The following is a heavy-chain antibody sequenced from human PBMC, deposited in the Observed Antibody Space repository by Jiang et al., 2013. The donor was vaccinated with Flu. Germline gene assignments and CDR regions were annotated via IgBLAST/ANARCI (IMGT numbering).Heavy chain of an antibody. Sequence: KPSETLSLTCAVSGYSISSGYYWGWIRQPPGKGLEWIGSVYHSGSTYYNPSLKSRVTVSVDTSKNQFSLNVSSVTAADTAVYYCARRSSGGVTGDPIDYWGQGTLVTVSS. CDR2: VYHSGST. CDR3: ARRSSGGVTGDPIDY. J-gene: IGHJ4*02. CDR1: GYSISSGYY. D-gene: IGHD3-9*01. V-gene: IGHV4-38-2*01.